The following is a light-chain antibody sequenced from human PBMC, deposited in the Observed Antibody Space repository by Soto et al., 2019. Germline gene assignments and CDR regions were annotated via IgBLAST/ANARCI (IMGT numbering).Light chain of an antibody. CDR3: QQYNSYRT. Sequence: DIPMTHSPSTLSASVGDRVTITCRASQSISSWLAWYQQKPGKAPKLLIYKASSLESGVPSRFSGSGSGTEFTLTISSLQPDDFATYYCQQYNSYRTFGQGTKVEIK. J-gene: IGKJ1*01. CDR2: KAS. CDR1: QSISSW. V-gene: IGKV1-5*03.